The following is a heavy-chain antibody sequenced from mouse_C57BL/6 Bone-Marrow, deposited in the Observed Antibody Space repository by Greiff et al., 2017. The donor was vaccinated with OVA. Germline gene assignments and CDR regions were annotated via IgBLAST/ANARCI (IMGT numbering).Heavy chain of an antibody. D-gene: IGHD3-1*01. CDR1: EYEFPSHD. J-gene: IGHJ3*01. Sequence: DVKLVESGGGLVQPGESLKLSCESNEYEFPSHDMSWVRKTPEKRLELVAAINSDGGSTYYPDTMERRFIISRDNTKKTLYLQMSSLRSEDTALYYCARDERSRAGDWFAYWGQGTLVTVSA. CDR2: INSDGGST. V-gene: IGHV5-2*01. CDR3: ARDERSRAGDWFAY.